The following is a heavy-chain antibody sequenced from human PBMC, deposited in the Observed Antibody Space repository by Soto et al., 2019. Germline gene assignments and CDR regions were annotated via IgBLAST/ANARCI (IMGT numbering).Heavy chain of an antibody. D-gene: IGHD2-15*01. J-gene: IGHJ4*02. CDR1: GGSFSGYY. Sequence: QVQLQQWGAGLLKPSETLSLTCAVYGGSFSGYYWSWIRQLPGKGLEWVGEINHSGSTNYNPSLKSRVTISVDTSKNQFSLQLSSVTAADTAVYYCARAAPRYWSGGSCYSGRDYWDQGTLVTVSS. CDR3: ARAAPRYWSGGSCYSGRDY. CDR2: INHSGST. V-gene: IGHV4-34*01.